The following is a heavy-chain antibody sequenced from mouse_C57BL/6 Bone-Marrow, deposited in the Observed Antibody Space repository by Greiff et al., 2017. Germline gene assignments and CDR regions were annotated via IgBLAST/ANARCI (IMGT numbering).Heavy chain of an antibody. CDR3: AKTAQVPFDV. CDR2: LYPGSGST. Sequence: VQLPQPGAELVKPGASVKMSCKASCYTFTSYWITWVQPRPGQGLEWICDLYPGSGSTNYNEKFKSKATLTVDPSSSTAYRQRSSLTSEDSAVYYGAKTAQVPFDVWGQGTTLTVSS. CDR1: CYTFTSYW. V-gene: IGHV1-55*01. D-gene: IGHD3-2*02. J-gene: IGHJ2*01.